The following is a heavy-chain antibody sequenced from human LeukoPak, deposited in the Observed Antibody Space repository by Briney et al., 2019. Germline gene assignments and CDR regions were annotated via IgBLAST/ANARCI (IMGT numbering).Heavy chain of an antibody. Sequence: PSETLSLTCTVSGDSISNHYWGWVRQPAGKGLEWIGRIYTSGSTNYNPSLKSRVTMSVDTSKNQFSLKLSSVTAADTAVYYCATTPDSSEDYWGQGTLVTVSS. D-gene: IGHD3-22*01. CDR1: GDSISNHY. J-gene: IGHJ4*02. V-gene: IGHV4-4*07. CDR2: IYTSGST. CDR3: ATTPDSSEDY.